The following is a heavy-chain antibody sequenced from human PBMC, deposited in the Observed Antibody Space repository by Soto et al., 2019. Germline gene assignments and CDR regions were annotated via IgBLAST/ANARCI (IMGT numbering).Heavy chain of an antibody. CDR2: ISSSSSFI. V-gene: IGHV3-21*01. Sequence: EVQMVEAGGGLVKPGGSLRLSCEVSGFSFSNYRMKWVRQAPGKGLEWVSSISSSSSFIYYAESVEGRFTISRDNAKNSLYLQMNSLIVEDTAVYYCARDLFDSWGQGTLVTVSS. CDR1: GFSFSNYR. CDR3: ARDLFDS. J-gene: IGHJ4*02.